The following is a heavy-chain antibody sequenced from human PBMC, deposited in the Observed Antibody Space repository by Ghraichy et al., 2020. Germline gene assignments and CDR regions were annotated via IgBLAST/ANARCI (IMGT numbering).Heavy chain of an antibody. J-gene: IGHJ6*02. D-gene: IGHD3-10*01. Sequence: GGSLRLSCAASGFTFSSYAMSWVRQAPGKGLEWVSGITGSGSRTYYADAVKGRFTISRDNSKNTLFLQMNSLRDEDTAVYYCAKVDYYGSGSFDYYYYGMDVWGQGTTVTVSS. V-gene: IGHV3-23*01. CDR3: AKVDYYGSGSFDYYYYGMDV. CDR1: GFTFSSYA. CDR2: ITGSGSRT.